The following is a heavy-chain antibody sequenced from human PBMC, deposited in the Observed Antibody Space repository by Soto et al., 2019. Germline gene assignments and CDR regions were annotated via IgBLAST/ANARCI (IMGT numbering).Heavy chain of an antibody. CDR2: ISGSGGST. D-gene: IGHD3-10*01. V-gene: IGHV3-23*01. CDR3: AKSPPLTMVRGVTPITPTFDY. J-gene: IGHJ4*02. Sequence: GGSLRLSCAASGFTFSSYAMSWVRQAPGKGLEWVSAISGSGGSTYYADSVKGRFTISRDNSKNTLYLQMNSLRAEDTAVYYCAKSPPLTMVRGVTPITPTFDYWGQGTLVTVSS. CDR1: GFTFSSYA.